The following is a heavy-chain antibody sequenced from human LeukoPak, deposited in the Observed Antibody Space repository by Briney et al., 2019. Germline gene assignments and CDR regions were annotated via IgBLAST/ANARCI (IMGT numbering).Heavy chain of an antibody. D-gene: IGHD6-6*01. CDR2: IYYSGST. CDR3: ARHRGYSSSWRPAHYFSRGPNWFDP. V-gene: IGHV4-39*01. CDR1: GGSISSSSYY. J-gene: IGHJ5*02. Sequence: PSETLSLTCTVSGGSISSSSYYWGWIRQPPGKGLEWIGSIYYSGSTYYNPSLKSRVTISVDTSKSQFSLKLSSVTAADTAVYYCARHRGYSSSWRPAHYFSRGPNWFDPWGQGTLVTVSS.